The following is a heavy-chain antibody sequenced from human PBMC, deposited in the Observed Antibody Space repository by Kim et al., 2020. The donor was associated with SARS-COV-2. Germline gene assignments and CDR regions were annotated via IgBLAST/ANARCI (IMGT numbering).Heavy chain of an antibody. V-gene: IGHV3-30*03. J-gene: IGHJ4*02. Sequence: GGSLRLSCEASGFTFSNYGMHWVRQAPGKGLEWLAVISYDGSKKYYADSVKGRFTISRDNSKNTHYLQMNSLRVEDTAVYFCARDPTRGDLLLYSLEYWGQGTVVTVSS. CDR3: ARDPTRGDLLLYSLEY. D-gene: IGHD3-16*01. CDR2: ISYDGSKK. CDR1: GFTFSNYG.